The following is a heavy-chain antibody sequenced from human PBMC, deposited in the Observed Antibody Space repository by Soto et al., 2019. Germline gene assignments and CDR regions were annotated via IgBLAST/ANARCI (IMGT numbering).Heavy chain of an antibody. V-gene: IGHV4-59*01. CDR2: IYYSGST. J-gene: IGHJ6*02. CDR1: CGSISSYY. D-gene: IGHD4-4*01. CDR3: ARAADYSFLHYGMDV. Sequence: SETLSLTCTVSCGSISSYYWSWIRQPPGKGLEWIGYIYYSGSTNYNPSLKSRVTISVDTSKNQFSLKLSSVTAADTAVYYCARAADYSFLHYGMDVWGQGTTVTVSS.